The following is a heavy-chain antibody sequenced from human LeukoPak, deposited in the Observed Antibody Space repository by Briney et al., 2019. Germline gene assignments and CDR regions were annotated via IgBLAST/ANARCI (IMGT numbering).Heavy chain of an antibody. CDR2: TGLNSVHT. D-gene: IGHD4-17*01. Sequence: GGSLRLSCAASGFTFSRHAMNWVRQAPGKGLEWVSTTGLNSVHTLCADSVKGRFTISRDNSKNTLYLQMNSLRAEDTAVYYCAKDRDYGDYDPFDYWGQGTLVTVSS. CDR1: GFTFSRHA. CDR3: AKDRDYGDYDPFDY. J-gene: IGHJ4*02. V-gene: IGHV3-23*01.